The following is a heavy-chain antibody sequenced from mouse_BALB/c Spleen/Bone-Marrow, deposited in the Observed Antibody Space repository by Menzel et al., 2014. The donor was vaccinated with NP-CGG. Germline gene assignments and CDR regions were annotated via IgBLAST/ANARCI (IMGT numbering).Heavy chain of an antibody. Sequence: EVKLMESGAELVRSGASVKLSCTASGFNIKDYYMHWVKQRPEQGLEWIGWIDPENGGTEYAPKFQGKATMTADTSSNTAYLQLSCLTSEDTAVYYCNEGYGNYGYWGQGTTLTVSS. V-gene: IGHV14-4*02. CDR3: NEGYGNYGY. CDR1: GFNIKDYY. J-gene: IGHJ2*01. CDR2: IDPENGGT. D-gene: IGHD2-10*02.